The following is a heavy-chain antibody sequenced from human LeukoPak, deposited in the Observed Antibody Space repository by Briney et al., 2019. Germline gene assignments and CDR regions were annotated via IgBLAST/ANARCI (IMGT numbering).Heavy chain of an antibody. CDR1: GFTFRTYT. CDR2: ISSSGDYK. V-gene: IGHV3-21*04. Sequence: GGSLRLSCAASGFTFRTYTINWVRQAPGKGLEWVSSISSSGDYKYYADSVKGRFTISRDNAKNSLYLQMSSLRAEDTAVYYCARVTGYMIEDYFDYWGQGTLVTVSS. CDR3: ARVTGYMIEDYFDY. J-gene: IGHJ4*02. D-gene: IGHD3-22*01.